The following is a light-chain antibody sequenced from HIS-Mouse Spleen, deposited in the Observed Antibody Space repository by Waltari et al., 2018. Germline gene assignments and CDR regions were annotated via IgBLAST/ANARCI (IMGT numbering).Light chain of an antibody. CDR3: YSTDSSGNHRV. CDR2: EDS. Sequence: SYELTQPPSVSVSPGQTARITCSGDALPKKYAYWYQQKSGQAPVLVIYEDSKRPPGLPERFSGSSTGKMATSTISGAQVEDEADYYCYSTDSSGNHRVFGGGTKLTVL. J-gene: IGLJ2*01. CDR1: ALPKKY. V-gene: IGLV3-10*01.